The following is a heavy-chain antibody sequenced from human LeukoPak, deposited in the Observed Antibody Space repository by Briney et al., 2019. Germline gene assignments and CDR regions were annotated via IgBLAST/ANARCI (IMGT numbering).Heavy chain of an antibody. J-gene: IGHJ4*02. CDR3: ARQRGPPRYSGSYFNY. D-gene: IGHD1-26*01. Sequence: SETLSLTCTVSGGSISSDNYYWSWIRQPAGKGLEWIGRIYVSGSTNYNPSLKSRVTISVDTSKNQFSLKLSSVTAADTAVYYCARQRGPPRYSGSYFNYWGQGTLVTVSS. CDR2: IYVSGST. V-gene: IGHV4-61*02. CDR1: GGSISSDNYY.